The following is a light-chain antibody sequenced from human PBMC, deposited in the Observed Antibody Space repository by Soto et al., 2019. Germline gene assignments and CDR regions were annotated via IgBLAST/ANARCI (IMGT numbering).Light chain of an antibody. Sequence: EIVLTQSPGILYLSPGDRATLSCRASQTISSGFLAWYQQKVGQAPRLLIYDASTRATGIPARFSGSGSGTEFTLTISSLQSEDFAVYYCQQYNNWPPRFTFGGGTKVEIK. CDR1: QTISSGF. CDR2: DAS. V-gene: IGKV3-15*01. J-gene: IGKJ4*01. CDR3: QQYNNWPPRFT.